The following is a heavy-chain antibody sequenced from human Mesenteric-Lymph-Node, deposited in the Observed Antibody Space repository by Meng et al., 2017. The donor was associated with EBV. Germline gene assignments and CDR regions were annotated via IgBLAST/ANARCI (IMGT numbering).Heavy chain of an antibody. D-gene: IGHD3-10*01. CDR1: GEAFSDYY. V-gene: IGHV4-34*01. Sequence: VQLHQSGAGLLKPSETLSLTCAVYGEAFSDYYWTWIRQTPGKGLEWIGEVHRSGSTNYNPSLKSRVIISIDTSKNQFSLKLTSVAAADTAVYYCARALYSNSYYGSLSYWGLGTLVTVSS. CDR3: ARALYSNSYYGSLSY. J-gene: IGHJ4*02. CDR2: VHRSGST.